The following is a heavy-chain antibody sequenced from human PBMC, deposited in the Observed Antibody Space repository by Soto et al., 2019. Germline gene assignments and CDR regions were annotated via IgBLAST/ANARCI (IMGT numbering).Heavy chain of an antibody. V-gene: IGHV3-33*01. D-gene: IGHD3-3*01. CDR3: ARGYPHDCWTLVYYFDY. CDR2: IWYDGSNK. Sequence: QVQLVESGGGVVQPGRSLRLSCAASGFTFSSYGMHWVRQAPGKGLEWVAVIWYDGSNKYYADSVKGRFTISRDNSKNPLYLQMNGVRAEYTSVYYCARGYPHDCWTLVYYFDYWGQGTLVTVSS. J-gene: IGHJ4*02. CDR1: GFTFSSYG.